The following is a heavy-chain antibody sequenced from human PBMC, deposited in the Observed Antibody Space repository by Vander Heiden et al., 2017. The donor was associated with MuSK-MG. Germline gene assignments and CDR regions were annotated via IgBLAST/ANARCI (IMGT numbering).Heavy chain of an antibody. Sequence: QVQLVESGGGVVQPGRSLRLSCAASGFPFSSYAMHWVRQAPGKGLEWVAVISYDGSNKYYADSVKGRVTISRDNSKNTLYLQMNSLRAEDTAVYYCARVALVTMGRGVTGAFDIWGQGTMVTVSS. CDR3: ARVALVTMGRGVTGAFDI. V-gene: IGHV3-30-3*01. CDR1: GFPFSSYA. J-gene: IGHJ3*02. D-gene: IGHD3-10*01. CDR2: ISYDGSNK.